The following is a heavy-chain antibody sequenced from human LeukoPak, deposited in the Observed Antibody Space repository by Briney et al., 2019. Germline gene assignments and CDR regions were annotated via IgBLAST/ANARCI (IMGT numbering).Heavy chain of an antibody. CDR1: GFTFTGYY. CDR3: ARGVYVGNEVDY. CDR2: IIPNSGGS. D-gene: IGHD4-23*01. V-gene: IGHV1-2*02. J-gene: IGHJ4*02. Sequence: ASVKVSCKASGFTFTGYYMNWVRQAPGQGLEWMGWIIPNSGGSNYAEKFQGRVTMTRDTSISTAYMELSRLTSDDTAVYYCARGVYVGNEVDYWGQGTLVTVSS.